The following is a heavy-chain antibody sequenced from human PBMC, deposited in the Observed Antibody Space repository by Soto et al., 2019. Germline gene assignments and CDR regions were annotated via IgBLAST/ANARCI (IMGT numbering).Heavy chain of an antibody. Sequence: QVQLQESGPGLVKPSETLSLTCAVSGDSISSRNWWSWVRQTPGKGLEYIGEIHHSGSTNYNPSLKSRVTISVDKSKNQVSLNLNSVTAADTAIYYCARRKLEMMEVGWFDPWGQGTLVTVSS. J-gene: IGHJ5*02. CDR3: ARRKLEMMEVGWFDP. V-gene: IGHV4-4*02. CDR2: IHHSGST. D-gene: IGHD3-22*01. CDR1: GDSISSRNW.